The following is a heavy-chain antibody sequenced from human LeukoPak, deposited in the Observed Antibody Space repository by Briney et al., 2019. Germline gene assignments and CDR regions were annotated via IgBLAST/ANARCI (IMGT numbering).Heavy chain of an antibody. V-gene: IGHV1-2*02. CDR1: GYTFTGYY. CDR3: ATLAVAGPPDFDY. J-gene: IGHJ4*02. D-gene: IGHD6-19*01. Sequence: VASVKVSCKASGYTFTGYYMHWVRQAPGQGLEWMGWINPNSGGTNYAQKFQGRVTMTRDTSISTAYMELSRLRSDDTAVYYCATLAVAGPPDFDYWGQGTLVTVSS. CDR2: INPNSGGT.